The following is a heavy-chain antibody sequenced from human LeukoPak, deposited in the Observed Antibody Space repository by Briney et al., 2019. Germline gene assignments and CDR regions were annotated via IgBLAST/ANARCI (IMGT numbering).Heavy chain of an antibody. CDR2: IYYSGST. CDR1: GVSISSYY. J-gene: IGHJ5*02. D-gene: IGHD6-19*01. CDR3: ARSRAVAGNWFDH. Sequence: PSETLSLTCTVSGVSISSYYWSWLRQPPGKGLEWIGYIYYSGSTNYNPSLKSRVTISVDTSKNQFSMKLSSVTAADTAVYYCARSRAVAGNWFDHWGQGTLVTVSS. V-gene: IGHV4-59*01.